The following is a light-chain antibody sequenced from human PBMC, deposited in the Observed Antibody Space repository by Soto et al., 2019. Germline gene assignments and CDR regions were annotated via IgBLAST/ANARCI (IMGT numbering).Light chain of an antibody. CDR2: DAS. Sequence: EIVLTQSPATLSLSPGERATLSCRASQSVSSYLAWYQQKPGQAPRLLIYDASNRATGIPARFSGSGSWTDFNLTISSLEPEDFAVYYCQRRSKWPPYTFGQGTKLEI. J-gene: IGKJ2*01. CDR3: QRRSKWPPYT. CDR1: QSVSSY. V-gene: IGKV3-11*01.